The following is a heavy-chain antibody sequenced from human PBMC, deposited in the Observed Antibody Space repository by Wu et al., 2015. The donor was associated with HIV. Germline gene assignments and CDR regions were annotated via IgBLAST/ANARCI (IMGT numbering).Heavy chain of an antibody. D-gene: IGHD1-26*01. Sequence: QVQLVQSGAEVKKPGSSVKVSCKASGGTFNNYAVSWVRQAPGQGLEWMAGTIPVFGTANYAQKFQGRVAITADESTDTAYMELSSLRSEDTAVYYCARVRHKQSLATGLRGALDVWGQGTMVTVSS. CDR3: ARVRHKQSLATGLRGALDV. V-gene: IGHV1-69*12. J-gene: IGHJ3*01. CDR2: TIPVFGTA. CDR1: GGTFNNYA.